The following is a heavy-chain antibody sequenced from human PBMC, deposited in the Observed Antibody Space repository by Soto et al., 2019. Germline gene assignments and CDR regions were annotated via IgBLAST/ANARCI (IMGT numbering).Heavy chain of an antibody. V-gene: IGHV4-34*01. D-gene: IGHD2-15*01. J-gene: IGHJ6*02. Sequence: SETLSLTCAVYGGSFSGYYWSWIRQPPGKGLEWIGEINHSGSTNYNPSLKSRVTISVDTSKNQFSLKLSSVTAADTAVYYCARERRMTKYYYYGMDVWGQGTTVTVSS. CDR2: INHSGST. CDR3: ARERRMTKYYYYGMDV. CDR1: GGSFSGYY.